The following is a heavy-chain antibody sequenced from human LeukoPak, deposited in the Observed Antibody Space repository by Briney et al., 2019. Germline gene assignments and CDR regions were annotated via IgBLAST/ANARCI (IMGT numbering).Heavy chain of an antibody. V-gene: IGHV3-7*01. CDR2: INQGGSDT. CDR3: ARFYVTYYYDSSGFDY. D-gene: IGHD3-22*01. J-gene: IGHJ4*02. CDR1: GFTFSTYW. Sequence: PGGSLRLSCVASGFTFSTYWMTCVRQGPGKGLEWVANINQGGSDTYQADSVKGRFTISRDNAKNSLYLQMNSLRAEDTAVYCCARFYVTYYYDSSGFDYWGQGTLVTVSS.